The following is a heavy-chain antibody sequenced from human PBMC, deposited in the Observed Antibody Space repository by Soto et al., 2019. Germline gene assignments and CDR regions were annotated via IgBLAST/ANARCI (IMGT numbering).Heavy chain of an antibody. D-gene: IGHD3-10*01. CDR3: ARHSYGSGSSPSGGPANWFDP. CDR2: IYYSGST. Sequence: QLQLQESGPGLVKPSETLSLTCTVSGGSISSSSYYWGWIRQPPGKGLEWIGSIYYSGSTYYNPSLKSRVTITVDTSKNQFSLKLSAVTAADTAVYYCARHSYGSGSSPSGGPANWFDPWGQGTLVTVSS. V-gene: IGHV4-39*01. J-gene: IGHJ5*02. CDR1: GGSISSSSYY.